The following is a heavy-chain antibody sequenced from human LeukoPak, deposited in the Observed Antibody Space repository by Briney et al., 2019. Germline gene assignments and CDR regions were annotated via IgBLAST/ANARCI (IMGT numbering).Heavy chain of an antibody. V-gene: IGHV1-46*01. D-gene: IGHD7-27*01. CDR1: GYTFTSYY. Sequence: GASVKVSCKASGYTFTSYYMHWVRQAPGQGLEWMGIINPSGGSTTYAQRFQGRVTMTRDTSTSTVYMELSSLRSEDTAVYYCARARTGDLDYWGQGTLVTVSS. CDR3: ARARTGDLDY. J-gene: IGHJ4*02. CDR2: INPSGGST.